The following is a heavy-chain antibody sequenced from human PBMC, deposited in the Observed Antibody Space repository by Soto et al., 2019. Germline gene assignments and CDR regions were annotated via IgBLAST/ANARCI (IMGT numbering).Heavy chain of an antibody. Sequence: GGSLRLSCAASGFTFSSYSMNWVRQAPGKGLEWVSYISSSSSTIYYADYVKGRFTISRDNAKNSLYLQMNSLRDEDTAVYNWASLPPSPELYCSSTSCCAGGSRFDYWGQGTLVTVSS. CDR3: ASLPPSPELYCSSTSCCAGGSRFDY. V-gene: IGHV3-48*02. CDR1: GFTFSSYS. CDR2: ISSSSSTI. J-gene: IGHJ4*02. D-gene: IGHD2-2*01.